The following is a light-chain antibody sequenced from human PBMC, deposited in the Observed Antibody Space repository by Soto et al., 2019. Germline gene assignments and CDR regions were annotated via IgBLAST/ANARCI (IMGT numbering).Light chain of an antibody. J-gene: IGLJ1*01. CDR2: EVT. CDR1: SGDVGSYNL. Sequence: QLVLTQPASVSGSPGQSITIPCTGTSGDVGSYNLVSWYQQHPGKAPKLMIYEVTERPSGVSNRFSGSKSGNTASLTISGLQPEDEADYYCCSYAGNSEVFGTGTKVTVL. V-gene: IGLV2-23*02. CDR3: CSYAGNSEV.